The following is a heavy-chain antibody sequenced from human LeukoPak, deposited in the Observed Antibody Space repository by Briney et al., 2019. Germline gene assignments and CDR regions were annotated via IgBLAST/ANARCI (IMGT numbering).Heavy chain of an antibody. V-gene: IGHV4-34*01. D-gene: IGHD5-24*01. J-gene: IGHJ4*02. CDR2: INHSGST. Sequence: SETLSLTCAVYGGSFSGYYWSWIRQPPGKELEWIGEINHSGSTNYNPSLKSRVTISVDTSKNQFSLKLSSVTAADTAVYYCAVDGYNGRYFDYWGQGTLVTVSS. CDR1: GGSFSGYY. CDR3: AVDGYNGRYFDY.